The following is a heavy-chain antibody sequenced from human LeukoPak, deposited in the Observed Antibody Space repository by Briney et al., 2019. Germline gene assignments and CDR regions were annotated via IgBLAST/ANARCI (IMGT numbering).Heavy chain of an antibody. D-gene: IGHD1-1*01. J-gene: IGHJ3*02. CDR1: GGSISSSSYY. CDR3: ARAWGGWKEVAFDI. V-gene: IGHV4-39*07. Sequence: SETLSLTCTVSGGSISSSSYYWGWIRQPPGKGLEWIGSGSTYYNPSLKSRVTISVDTSKNQFSLKLSSVTAADTAVYYCARAWGGWKEVAFDIWGQGTMVTVSS. CDR2: SGST.